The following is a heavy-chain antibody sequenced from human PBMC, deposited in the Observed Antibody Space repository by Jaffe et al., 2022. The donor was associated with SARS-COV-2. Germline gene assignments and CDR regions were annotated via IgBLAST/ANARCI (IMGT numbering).Heavy chain of an antibody. J-gene: IGHJ6*02. CDR1: GFTFSDYY. D-gene: IGHD5-18*01. V-gene: IGHV3-11*01. CDR3: ATKNADTAMVTALGGSYYYYGMDV. Sequence: QVQLVESGGGLVKPGGSLRLSCAASGFTFSDYYMSWIRQAPGKGLEWVSYISSSGSTIYYADSVKGRFTISRDNAKNSLYLQMNSLRAEDTAVYYCATKNADTAMVTALGGSYYYYGMDVWGQGTTVTVSS. CDR2: ISSSGSTI.